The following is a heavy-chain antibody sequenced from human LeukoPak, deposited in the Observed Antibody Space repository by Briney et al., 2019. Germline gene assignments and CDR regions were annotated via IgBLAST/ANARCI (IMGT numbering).Heavy chain of an antibody. V-gene: IGHV1-46*01. D-gene: IGHD2-2*01. Sequence: ASVKVSCKASGYTFTLYYMHWVRQAPGQGLEWMGTINPSGGSTHYAQRFQGRVTMTRDTSTSTVYMELSSLRSEDTAVYYCARGCCSSTSCYAWFDPWGQGTLVTVSS. CDR1: GYTFTLYY. CDR3: ARGCCSSTSCYAWFDP. J-gene: IGHJ5*02. CDR2: INPSGGST.